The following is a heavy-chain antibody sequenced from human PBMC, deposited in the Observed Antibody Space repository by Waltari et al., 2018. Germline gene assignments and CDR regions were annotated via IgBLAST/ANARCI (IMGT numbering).Heavy chain of an antibody. CDR3: AKGPRSYNWNYQGTFDI. CDR1: GFTFRSYG. J-gene: IGHJ3*02. D-gene: IGHD1-7*01. Sequence: QVQLVESGGGVVQPGGSLRLSCAASGFTFRSYGMHWVRTAPGKGLGWVAFIPFDGSDKSYADSVKGRFTVSRDNSMDTMSLQMNSLRADDTAVYYCAKGPRSYNWNYQGTFDIWGQGTMITVSS. CDR2: IPFDGSDK. V-gene: IGHV3-30*02.